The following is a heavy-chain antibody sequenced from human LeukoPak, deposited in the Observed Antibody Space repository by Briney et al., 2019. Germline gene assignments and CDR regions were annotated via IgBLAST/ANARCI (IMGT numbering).Heavy chain of an antibody. CDR2: MRQDGSDK. CDR3: AREGNAFDI. CDR1: GFTFSNHI. J-gene: IGHJ3*02. V-gene: IGHV3-7*01. Sequence: TGGSLRLSCAASGFTFSNHIISWVRQAPGKGLEWVANMRQDGSDKYYADFVKGRFTISRDNAKNSLYLQMNSLRAEDTAAYYCAREGNAFDIWGQGTMVTVSS. D-gene: IGHD3-10*01.